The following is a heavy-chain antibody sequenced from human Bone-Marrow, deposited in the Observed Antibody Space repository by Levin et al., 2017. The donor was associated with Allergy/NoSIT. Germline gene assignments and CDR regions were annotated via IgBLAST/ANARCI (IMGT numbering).Heavy chain of an antibody. CDR3: ARDFKWIVSSSWYPAYYDDMDV. J-gene: IGHJ6*03. CDR2: IWYAGSNK. Sequence: GESLKISCAASGVTCCFYFFPWVRQAPGKGLECVAVIWYAGSNKYYADSVTGRFTISRAPSKNTLYLQMPSLRAEDTAVYYCARDFKWIVSSSWYPAYYDDMDVWGKGTTVTVSS. CDR1: GVTCCFYF. V-gene: IGHV3-33*01. D-gene: IGHD6-13*01.